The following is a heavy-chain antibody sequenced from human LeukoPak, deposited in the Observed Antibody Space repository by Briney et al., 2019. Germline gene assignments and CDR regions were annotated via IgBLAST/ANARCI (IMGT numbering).Heavy chain of an antibody. J-gene: IGHJ3*02. Sequence: GGSLRLSCAASGFTFSSYAMSWVRQAPGKGLEWVSAISGSGGSTYYADSVKGRFTISRDNSKNTLYLQMNSLRAEDTAVYYCAKDHRDGYNFRVGAFDIWGQGTMVTVSS. CDR2: ISGSGGST. D-gene: IGHD5-24*01. V-gene: IGHV3-23*01. CDR1: GFTFSSYA. CDR3: AKDHRDGYNFRVGAFDI.